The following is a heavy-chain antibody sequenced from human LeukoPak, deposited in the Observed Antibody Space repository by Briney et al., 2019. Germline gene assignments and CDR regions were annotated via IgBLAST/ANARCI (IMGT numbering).Heavy chain of an antibody. V-gene: IGHV4-59*08. CDR1: GGSISTYY. Sequence: SETLSLACTVSGGSISTYYWTWIRQPPGKGLEWIGYIHNSVTNSKPSLKSRDTISVDTSKNQSSLKLSSVTAADTAVYYCARYGGYYFDYWGQGTLVTVSS. J-gene: IGHJ4*02. CDR2: IHNSVT. CDR3: ARYGGYYFDY. D-gene: IGHD3-16*01.